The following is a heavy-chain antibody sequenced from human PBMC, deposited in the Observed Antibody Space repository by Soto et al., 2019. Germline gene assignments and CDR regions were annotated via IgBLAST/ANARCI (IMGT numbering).Heavy chain of an antibody. CDR2: IIPIFGTA. CDR3: ARDVLEDIVDTIPPSYGMDV. V-gene: IGHV1-69*12. CDR1: GGTFSSYA. D-gene: IGHD5-12*01. Sequence: QVQLVQSGAEVKKPGSSVKVSCKASGGTFSSYAISWVRQAPGQGLEWMGGIIPIFGTANYAQKFQGRVTITADESTSTAYRELSSLRSEDTAVYYCARDVLEDIVDTIPPSYGMDVWGQGTTVTVSS. J-gene: IGHJ6*02.